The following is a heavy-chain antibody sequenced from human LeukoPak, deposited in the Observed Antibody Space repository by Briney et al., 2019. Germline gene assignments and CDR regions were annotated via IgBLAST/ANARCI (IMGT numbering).Heavy chain of an antibody. CDR1: GFTFSSYG. CDR3: AKDRVWLQPSAFDY. J-gene: IGHJ4*02. Sequence: GGSLRLSCAASGFTFSSYGMHWVRQAPGKGLEWVAVISYDGSNKYYADSVKGRFTISRDNSKNTLYLQMNSLRAEDTAVYCCAKDRVWLQPSAFDYWGQGTLVTVSS. CDR2: ISYDGSNK. D-gene: IGHD5-24*01. V-gene: IGHV3-30*18.